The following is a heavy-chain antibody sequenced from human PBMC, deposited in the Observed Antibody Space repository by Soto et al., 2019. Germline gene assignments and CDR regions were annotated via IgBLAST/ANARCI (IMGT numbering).Heavy chain of an antibody. Sequence: ASVKVSCKASGYSFTRYGIGWARQAPGQGLEWMGWINAYNGNTNYAQNLQGRLTLTTDTSTTTAYMELRSLRSNDTAIYYCAMVDVYVTPSSPDVWGQGTSLTLSS. D-gene: IGHD3-16*01. CDR2: INAYNGNT. CDR3: AMVDVYVTPSSPDV. J-gene: IGHJ6*02. CDR1: GYSFTRYG. V-gene: IGHV1-18*01.